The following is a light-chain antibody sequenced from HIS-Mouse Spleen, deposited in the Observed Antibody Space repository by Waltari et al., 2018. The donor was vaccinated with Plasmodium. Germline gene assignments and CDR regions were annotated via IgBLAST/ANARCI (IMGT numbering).Light chain of an antibody. J-gene: IGLJ3*02. CDR3: QVWDSSTV. Sequence: SYELTQPLSVSVALGQTARITCGGNNIGSKNVHGYQQKPGQAPVLVIYRDSNRPSGIPERSSGSNSGNTATLTISRAQAGDEADYYCQVWDSSTVFGGGTKLTVL. CDR2: RDS. V-gene: IGLV3-9*01. CDR1: NIGSKN.